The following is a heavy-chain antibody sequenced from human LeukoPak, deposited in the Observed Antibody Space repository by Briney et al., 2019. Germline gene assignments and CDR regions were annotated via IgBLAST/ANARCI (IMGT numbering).Heavy chain of an antibody. CDR3: ARARLWFGEFDF. CDR1: GFTFSDYY. J-gene: IGHJ4*02. V-gene: IGHV3-11*05. CDR2: ISSSSSYI. D-gene: IGHD3-10*01. Sequence: GGSLRLSCAASGFTFSDYYMSWIRQAPGKGLEWVSYISSSSSYIYYADSVKGRFTISRDNAKNSLYLQMNSLRAEDTAVYYCARARLWFGEFDFWGQGTLVTVPS.